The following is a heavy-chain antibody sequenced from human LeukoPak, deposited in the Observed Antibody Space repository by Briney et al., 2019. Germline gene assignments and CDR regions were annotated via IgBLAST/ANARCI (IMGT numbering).Heavy chain of an antibody. J-gene: IGHJ6*02. CDR3: AKGSGSSSYNTMDV. CDR1: GFTFSSYA. Sequence: GGSLRLSCAASGFTFSSYAMNWVRQSPGKGLKWVSVISGSGGETFYADSVKGRFTISRDNSGNTQYLQMNSLRAEDTAVYYCAKGSGSSSYNTMDVWGQGTTVTVS. V-gene: IGHV3-23*01. CDR2: ISGSGGET. D-gene: IGHD2-2*02.